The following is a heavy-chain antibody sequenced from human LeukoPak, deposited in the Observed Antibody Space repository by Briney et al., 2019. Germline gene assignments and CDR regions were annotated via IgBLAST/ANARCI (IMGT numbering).Heavy chain of an antibody. CDR2: IIPILGIA. D-gene: IGHD3-3*01. Sequence: ASVKASCKASGGTFSSYAISWVRQAPGQGLEWMGRIIPILGIANYAQKFQGRVTITADKSTSTAYMELSSLRSEDTAVYYCATSTYDFWSGYYNFDYWGQGTLVTVSS. V-gene: IGHV1-69*04. J-gene: IGHJ4*02. CDR3: ATSTYDFWSGYYNFDY. CDR1: GGTFSSYA.